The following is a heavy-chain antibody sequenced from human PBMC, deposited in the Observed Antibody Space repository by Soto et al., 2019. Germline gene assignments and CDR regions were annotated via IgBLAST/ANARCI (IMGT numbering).Heavy chain of an antibody. Sequence: QVQLVQSGSELKKPGASVKVSCKASGYTFTSYAMNWVRQAPGQGLEWMGWINTNTGNPTYAQGLTGRFVFSLDTSVSTAYLQICSLKAEDTAVYYCARDKGCSSTSCYNRNWFDPWGQGTLVTVSS. CDR2: INTNTGNP. J-gene: IGHJ5*02. CDR3: ARDKGCSSTSCYNRNWFDP. CDR1: GYTFTSYA. D-gene: IGHD2-2*02. V-gene: IGHV7-4-1*01.